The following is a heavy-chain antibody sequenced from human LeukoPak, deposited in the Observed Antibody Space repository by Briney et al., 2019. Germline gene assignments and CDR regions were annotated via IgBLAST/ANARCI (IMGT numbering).Heavy chain of an antibody. Sequence: SETLSLTCTVSGGSISSSSYYWGWIRQPPGKGLEWIGSIYYSGSTYYNPSLKSRVTISVGTSKNQFSLKLSSVTAADTAVYYCASLRITMVRGVIGVTGFFDYWGQGTLVTVSS. D-gene: IGHD3-10*01. CDR2: IYYSGST. CDR3: ASLRITMVRGVIGVTGFFDY. V-gene: IGHV4-39*01. J-gene: IGHJ4*02. CDR1: GGSISSSSYY.